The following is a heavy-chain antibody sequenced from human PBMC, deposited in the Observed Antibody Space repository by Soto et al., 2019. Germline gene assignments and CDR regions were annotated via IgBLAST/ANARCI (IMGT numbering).Heavy chain of an antibody. Sequence: SSVKVSCKASGYTFTGYYMHWVRQAPGKGLEWMGWINPNSGGTNYAQKFQGWVTMTRDTSISKAYMELSRLRSDDTAVYYCAIQLGPGNAFDIWGHGTMVTGSS. D-gene: IGHD7-27*01. J-gene: IGHJ3*02. CDR3: AIQLGPGNAFDI. V-gene: IGHV1-2*04. CDR2: INPNSGGT. CDR1: GYTFTGYY.